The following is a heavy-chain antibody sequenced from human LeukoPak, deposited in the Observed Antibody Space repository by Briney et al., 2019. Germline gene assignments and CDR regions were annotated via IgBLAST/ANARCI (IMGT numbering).Heavy chain of an antibody. J-gene: IGHJ3*02. D-gene: IGHD1-14*01. CDR3: ARDRRYNTAPHDAFDI. V-gene: IGHV4-61*01. Sequence: SETLSLTCTVSGGSVNSGTYYWSWIRQPPGKGLEWIGYIYYSGSTNYNPSLKSRVTISVDTSKNQFSLKLSSVTAADTAVYYCARDRRYNTAPHDAFDIWGQGTVVTVSS. CDR2: IYYSGST. CDR1: GGSVNSGTYY.